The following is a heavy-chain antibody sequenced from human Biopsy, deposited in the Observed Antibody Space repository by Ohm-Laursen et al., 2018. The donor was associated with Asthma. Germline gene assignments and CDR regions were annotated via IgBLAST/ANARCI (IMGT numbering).Heavy chain of an antibody. J-gene: IGHJ3*01. CDR3: TKDTGELGMSAFDV. V-gene: IGHV3-9*01. CDR2: VSCNGRDI. CDR1: GFTFDGFA. Sequence: RSLRLSCAASGFTFDGFAMHWVRQAPGKGLEWVARVSCNGRDIAYADSGRGRFAISRDNGKNSLYLQMNSLRVEDTALYHCTKDTGELGMSAFDVWGQGTMVAVSS. D-gene: IGHD7-27*01.